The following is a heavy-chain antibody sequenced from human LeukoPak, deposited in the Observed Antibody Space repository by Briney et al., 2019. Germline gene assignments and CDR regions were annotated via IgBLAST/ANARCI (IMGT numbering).Heavy chain of an antibody. J-gene: IGHJ4*02. V-gene: IGHV3-48*04. CDR2: ISSSSSTI. CDR3: ARPGLYCSGGTCYPFES. CDR1: GFTFSSCS. D-gene: IGHD2-15*01. Sequence: GGSLRLSCAASGFTFSSCSMNWVRQAPGKGLEWVSYISSSSSTIYYADSVKGRFTVSRDNAKNSMYLQMNSLRVDDTAVYYCARPGLYCSGGTCYPFESWGQGTLVAVSS.